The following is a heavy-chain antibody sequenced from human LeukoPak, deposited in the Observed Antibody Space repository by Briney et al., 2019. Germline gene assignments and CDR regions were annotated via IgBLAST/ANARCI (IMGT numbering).Heavy chain of an antibody. CDR2: ISGNGGSA. CDR1: GFTFAHYA. D-gene: IGHD3-10*01. J-gene: IGHJ4*02. V-gene: IGHV3-23*01. CDR3: AKDVVFGSDYYPHNFDY. Sequence: GGSLRLSCAASGFTFAHYAISGVRQAPGKGLEWVSAISGNGGSAYYTESVKGRFTISRDNSKNTLYLQMNSLRADDTAVFYCAKDVVFGSDYYPHNFDYWGQGTLVTVSS.